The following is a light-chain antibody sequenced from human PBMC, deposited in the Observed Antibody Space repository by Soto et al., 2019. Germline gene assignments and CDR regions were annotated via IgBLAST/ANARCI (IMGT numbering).Light chain of an antibody. Sequence: QSALTQPASVSGSPGQSITISCTGTSVDVGAYNHVSWYQHHPGKAPKLMIFEVNNRPSGISDRFSGSKSGNTASLTISGLQAEDEADYYCRSFVNIGTYVFGTGTKLTVL. CDR3: RSFVNIGTYV. V-gene: IGLV2-14*01. CDR2: EVN. CDR1: SVDVGAYNH. J-gene: IGLJ1*01.